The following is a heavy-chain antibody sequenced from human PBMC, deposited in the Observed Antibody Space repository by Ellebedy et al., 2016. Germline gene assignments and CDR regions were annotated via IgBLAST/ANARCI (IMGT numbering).Heavy chain of an antibody. J-gene: IGHJ1*01. D-gene: IGHD3-3*01. V-gene: IGHV4-61*08. CDR3: SRDGSGSYTGYFQH. CDR1: GASVTRGGHY. CDR2: VYVSGET. Sequence: SETLSLTCTISGASVTRGGHYWNWIRHLPGKGLDWIGHVYVSGETTYNPSLESRVTISVDRSNNQISLTLTSVTAADTAVYSCSRDGSGSYTGYFQHWGQGTRVAVSS.